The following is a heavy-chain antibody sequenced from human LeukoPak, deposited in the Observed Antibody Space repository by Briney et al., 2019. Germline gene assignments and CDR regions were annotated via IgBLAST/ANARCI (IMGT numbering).Heavy chain of an antibody. D-gene: IGHD2-21*02. CDR3: ATIVVVTARFDY. CDR1: GFTFSSYG. Sequence: GGSLRLSCAASGFTFSSYGMHWVRQAPGKGLEWVAFVRYDGSNKYYADSVKGRFIISRDNSENTLYLQMNSLRAEDTAVYYCATIVVVTARFDYWGQGTLVTVSS. CDR2: VRYDGSNK. J-gene: IGHJ4*02. V-gene: IGHV3-30*02.